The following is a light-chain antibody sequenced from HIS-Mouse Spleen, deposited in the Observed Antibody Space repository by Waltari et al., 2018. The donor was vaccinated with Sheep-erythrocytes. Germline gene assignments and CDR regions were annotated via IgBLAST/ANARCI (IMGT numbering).Light chain of an antibody. J-gene: IGKJ5*01. Sequence: AIRMTRSPSSLSASTGDRVTITCRARQGISSYLAWYQQKPGKAPKLLIYAASTWQRGVPSRFSGSGSGSDFTLTISCLQSEDFATYYCQQYYSYPSFGHGTRLEIK. CDR3: QQYYSYPS. CDR1: QGISSY. V-gene: IGKV1-8*01. CDR2: AAS.